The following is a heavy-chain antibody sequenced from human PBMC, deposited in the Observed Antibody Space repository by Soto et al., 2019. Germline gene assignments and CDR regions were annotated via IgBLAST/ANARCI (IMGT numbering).Heavy chain of an antibody. V-gene: IGHV1-69*06. CDR1: GGTFSSYA. CDR3: ARDRGPFSGCSSTSCYALRRANPLPEYYFDY. D-gene: IGHD2-2*01. J-gene: IGHJ4*02. Sequence: SVKVSCKASGGTFSSYAISWVRQAPGQGLEWMGGIIPIFGTANYAQKFQGRVTITADKSTSTAYMELSSLRSEDTAVYYCARDRGPFSGCSSTSCYALRRANPLPEYYFDYWGQGTLVTVSS. CDR2: IIPIFGTA.